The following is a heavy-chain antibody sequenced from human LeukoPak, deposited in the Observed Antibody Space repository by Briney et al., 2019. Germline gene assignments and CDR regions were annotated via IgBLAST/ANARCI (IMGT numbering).Heavy chain of an antibody. CDR1: GYTFTGYY. J-gene: IGHJ1*01. CDR3: ARGYYDSSDFEYFNH. V-gene: IGHV1-2*02. D-gene: IGHD3-22*01. CDR2: INPNSGGT. Sequence: ASVRVSCKASGYTFTGYYMHWVRQAPGQGLEWMGWINPNSGGTNYAQKFQGRVTMTRDTSISTAFMELSRLTSDDTAVYYCARGYYDSSDFEYFNHWGQGTLVTVSS.